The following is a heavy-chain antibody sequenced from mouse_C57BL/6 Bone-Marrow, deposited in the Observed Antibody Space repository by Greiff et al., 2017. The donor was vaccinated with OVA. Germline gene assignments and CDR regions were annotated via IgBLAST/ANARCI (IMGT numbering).Heavy chain of an antibody. CDR1: GYTFTSYW. D-gene: IGHD1-1*01. V-gene: IGHV1-69*01. Sequence: QVQLQQSGAELVMPGASVKLSCKASGYTFTSYWMHWVKQRPGQGLEWIGEIDPSDSYTNYNQKFKGKSTLTVDKSSSTAYMQLSSLTSEDSAVYFCARGALITTVVAHGYFDVWGTGTTVTVSS. J-gene: IGHJ1*03. CDR3: ARGALITTVVAHGYFDV. CDR2: IDPSDSYT.